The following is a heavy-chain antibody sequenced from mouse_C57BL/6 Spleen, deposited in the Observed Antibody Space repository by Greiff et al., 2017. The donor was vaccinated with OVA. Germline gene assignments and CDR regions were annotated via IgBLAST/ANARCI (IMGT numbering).Heavy chain of an antibody. CDR1: GYSITSGYY. CDR3: ARGSDYYGSSPYWYFDV. Sequence: EVKLQESGPGLVKPSQSLSLTCSVTGYSITSGYYWNWIRQFPGNKLEWMGYISYDGSNNYNPSLKNRISITRDTSKNQFFLKLNSVTTEDTATYYCARGSDYYGSSPYWYFDVWGTGTTVTVSS. CDR2: ISYDGSN. J-gene: IGHJ1*03. V-gene: IGHV3-6*01. D-gene: IGHD1-1*01.